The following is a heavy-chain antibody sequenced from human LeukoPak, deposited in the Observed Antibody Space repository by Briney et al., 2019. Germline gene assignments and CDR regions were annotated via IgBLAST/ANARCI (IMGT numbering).Heavy chain of an antibody. J-gene: IGHJ3*02. CDR3: ATTQGPLVPDAFDI. CDR1: GGTFSSYA. CDR2: IIPIFGTA. V-gene: IGHV1-69*05. D-gene: IGHD6-13*01. Sequence: SVEVSCKASGGTFSSYAISWVRQAPGQGLEWMGGIIPIFGTANYAQKFQGRVTITTVESTSTAYMELSSLRSEDTAVYYCATTQGPLVPDAFDIWGQGTMVTVSS.